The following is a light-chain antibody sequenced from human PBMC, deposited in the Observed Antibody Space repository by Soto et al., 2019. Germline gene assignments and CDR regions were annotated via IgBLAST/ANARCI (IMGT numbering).Light chain of an antibody. CDR1: SSNIGNNY. V-gene: IGLV1-51*01. CDR3: GTWDSSRRAVV. CDR2: DNN. Sequence: QSVLTKPPSVSAAPGQKVTISCSGSSSNIGNNYVSWYQQLPGTAPKLLIYDNNKRPSGIPGRFSGSKSGTSATLGITGLQTGYEADYYCGTWDSSRRAVVFGGGTKLTVL. J-gene: IGLJ2*01.